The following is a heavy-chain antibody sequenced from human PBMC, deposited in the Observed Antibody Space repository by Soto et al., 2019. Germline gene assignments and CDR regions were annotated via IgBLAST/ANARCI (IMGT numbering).Heavy chain of an antibody. Sequence: VLLEQSGAEVKKPGSSVKVSCKTSGGTFSNFAISWVRLAPGQGLEWMGVIIPKFSAPTYAQKFQGRVMITADETTSPAFMELSSLRSEDTAVYYCGRDRVMRGNSYYYGMDVWGQGTTVIVSS. J-gene: IGHJ6*02. D-gene: IGHD2-21*01. CDR2: IIPKFSAP. CDR1: GGTFSNFA. V-gene: IGHV1-69*12. CDR3: GRDRVMRGNSYYYGMDV.